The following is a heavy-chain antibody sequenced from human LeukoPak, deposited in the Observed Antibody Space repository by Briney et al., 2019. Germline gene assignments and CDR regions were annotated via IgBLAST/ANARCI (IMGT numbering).Heavy chain of an antibody. CDR1: GFTFTSSA. D-gene: IGHD3-10*01. CDR3: AADLITMVRGVDDAFDI. J-gene: IGHJ3*02. Sequence: SVKVSCKASGFTFTSSAVQWVRQARGQRLEWIGWIFVGSGNTNYAQKFQERVTITRDMSTSTAYMELSSLRSEDTAVYYCAADLITMVRGVDDAFDIWGQGTMVTVSS. V-gene: IGHV1-58*01. CDR2: IFVGSGNT.